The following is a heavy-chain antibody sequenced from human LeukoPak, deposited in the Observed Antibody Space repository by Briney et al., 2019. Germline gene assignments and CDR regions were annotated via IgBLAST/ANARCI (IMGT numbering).Heavy chain of an antibody. CDR3: ARSPLYGSGTFGLGQDY. Sequence: PGGSLRLSCAASGFTFDDFGMSWVRQAPGKRLEWVSGINWNGGSAGYADSVKGRFTISRDNAKNSLYLQMNGLRAEDTALYYCARSPLYGSGTFGLGQDYWGQGTLVTVSS. CDR1: GFTFDDFG. V-gene: IGHV3-20*04. D-gene: IGHD3-10*01. CDR2: INWNGGSA. J-gene: IGHJ4*02.